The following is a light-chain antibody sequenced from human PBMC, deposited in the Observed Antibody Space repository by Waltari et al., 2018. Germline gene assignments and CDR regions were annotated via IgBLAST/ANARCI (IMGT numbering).Light chain of an antibody. CDR2: EVT. V-gene: IGLV2-23*02. J-gene: IGLJ1*01. CDR1: SGDVGSYNL. Sequence: QSALTQPASVSGSPGQSITITCTGTSGDVGSYNLVSWYQQHPGKAPELLIYEVTKRPSGVSNRFSGSKSGNTASLTISGLQAEDEADYYCCSYAGNPPSYVFGTGTEVTVL. CDR3: CSYAGNPPSYV.